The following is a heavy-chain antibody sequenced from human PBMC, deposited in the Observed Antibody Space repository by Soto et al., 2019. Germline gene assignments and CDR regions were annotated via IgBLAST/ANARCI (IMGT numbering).Heavy chain of an antibody. V-gene: IGHV3-33*01. CDR1: GFTFSSYG. Sequence: QVQLVESGGGVVQPGRSLRLSCEASGFTFSSYGMHWVRQAPGKGLEWVAVIWYDGSKKYYGDSVKGRFTISRDNSKNTVYLQMNSRRAEDTAVFYCARDRDYFDTSGYYYYFDHWCQGTLVTVAS. CDR3: ARDRDYFDTSGYYYYFDH. J-gene: IGHJ4*02. D-gene: IGHD3-22*01. CDR2: IWYDGSKK.